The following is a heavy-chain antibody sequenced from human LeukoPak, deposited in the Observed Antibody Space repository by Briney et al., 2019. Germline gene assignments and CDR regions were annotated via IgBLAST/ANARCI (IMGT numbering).Heavy chain of an antibody. J-gene: IGHJ6*03. CDR1: GGSFSGYY. V-gene: IGHV4-34*01. D-gene: IGHD3-3*01. CDR2: INHSGST. CDR3: ARGRTYYDFWSGYYYYYYYYMDV. Sequence: SETLPLTCAVYGGSFSGYYWSWIRQPPGKGLEWIGEINHSGSTNYNPSLKSRVTISVDTSKNQFSLKLSSVTAADTAVYYCARGRTYYDFWSGYYYYYYYYMDVWGKGTTVTVSS.